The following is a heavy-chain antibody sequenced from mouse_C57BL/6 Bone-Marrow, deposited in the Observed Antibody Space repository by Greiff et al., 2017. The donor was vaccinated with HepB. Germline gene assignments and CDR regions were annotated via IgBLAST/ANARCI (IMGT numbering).Heavy chain of an antibody. J-gene: IGHJ2*01. CDR2: IYPRSGNT. V-gene: IGHV1-81*01. Sequence: QVQLKESGAALARPGASVKLSCKASGYTFTSYGISWVKQRPGPGLEWIGEIYPRSGNTYYNEKFKGKATLTADKSSSTAYMELRSLTSEDAAGYFCARGLRGDYWGQGTTLTVSS. CDR3: ARGLRGDY. CDR1: GYTFTSYG. D-gene: IGHD3-1*01.